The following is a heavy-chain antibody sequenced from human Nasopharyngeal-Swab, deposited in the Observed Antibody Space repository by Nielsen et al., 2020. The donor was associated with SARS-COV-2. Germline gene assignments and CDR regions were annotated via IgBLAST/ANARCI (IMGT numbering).Heavy chain of an antibody. D-gene: IGHD3-10*01. CDR2: IGTAGDT. J-gene: IGHJ3*02. CDR1: GFSFSSYD. V-gene: IGHV3-13*01. Sequence: GESLKIFCAASGFSFSSYDMHWVRQATGKGLEWVSAIGTAGDTYQPGSVKGRFTISRENAKNSLYLQMNSLRAGDTAVYYCAREGRWFGSGGAFDIWGQGTMVTVSS. CDR3: AREGRWFGSGGAFDI.